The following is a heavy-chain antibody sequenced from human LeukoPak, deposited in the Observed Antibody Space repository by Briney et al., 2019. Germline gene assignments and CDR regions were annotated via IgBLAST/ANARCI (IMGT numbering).Heavy chain of an antibody. D-gene: IGHD3-22*01. CDR3: ARGVSGYHESFDY. Sequence: SGGSLRLSCAASGFTFSSYEMNWVRQAPGKGLEWVSYISSSGSTIYYADSVKGRFTISRDNAKNSLYLQMNSLRAEDTAVYYCARGVSGYHESFDYWGQGTLVTVSS. CDR2: ISSSGSTI. J-gene: IGHJ4*02. V-gene: IGHV3-48*03. CDR1: GFTFSSYE.